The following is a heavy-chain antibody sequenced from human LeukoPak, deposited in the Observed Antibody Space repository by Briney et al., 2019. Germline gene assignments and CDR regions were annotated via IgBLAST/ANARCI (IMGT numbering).Heavy chain of an antibody. CDR2: IYYSGST. CDR1: GGSIRSSSYY. Sequence: SETLSLTCTVSGGSIRSSSYYWGWIRQPPGKGLEWIGSIYYSGSTYYNPSLKSRVTISVDTSKNQFSLKLSSVTAADTAVYYCASRQAIWFGELLGPIFDYWGQGTLVTVSS. V-gene: IGHV4-39*01. J-gene: IGHJ4*02. CDR3: ASRQAIWFGELLGPIFDY. D-gene: IGHD3-10*01.